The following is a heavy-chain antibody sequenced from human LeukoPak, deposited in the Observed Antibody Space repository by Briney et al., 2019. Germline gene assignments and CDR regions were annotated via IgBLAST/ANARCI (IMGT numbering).Heavy chain of an antibody. D-gene: IGHD3-3*01. Sequence: SQTLSLTCAISGXSVSSNGAAWDWIRQSPSRGLDWLGRTYYRSQQWYSDYAPSVKGRITINADTSQNQFSLHLNSVTPEDTAVYYCGRETDFGVVTNWGQGTLVTVSS. V-gene: IGHV6-1*01. CDR3: GRETDFGVVTN. CDR2: TYYRSQQWYS. CDR1: GXSVSSNGAA. J-gene: IGHJ4*02.